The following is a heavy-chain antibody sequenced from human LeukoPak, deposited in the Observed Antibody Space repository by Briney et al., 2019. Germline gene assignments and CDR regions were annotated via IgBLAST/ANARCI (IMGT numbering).Heavy chain of an antibody. Sequence: GGSLRLSCAASRFTFSSYAMHWVRQAPGKGLEWLTFISYDGSRKYYADSVKGRFTISRDNSKNVLYLQMNNLSAEDTAVYYCAKQYLQYYFDYWGQGTLVTVSS. V-gene: IGHV3-30*04. CDR3: AKQYLQYYFDY. CDR1: RFTFSSYA. CDR2: ISYDGSRK. J-gene: IGHJ4*02. D-gene: IGHD4-11*01.